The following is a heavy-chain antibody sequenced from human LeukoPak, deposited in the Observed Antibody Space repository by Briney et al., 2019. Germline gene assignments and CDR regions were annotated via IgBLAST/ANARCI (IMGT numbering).Heavy chain of an antibody. CDR1: GFTFSSYS. J-gene: IGHJ5*02. CDR2: ISYDGSNK. CDR3: ARSIMIFGVARGLGDWFDP. V-gene: IGHV3-30-3*01. D-gene: IGHD3-3*01. Sequence: GGSLRLSCAASGFTFSSYSIHWVRQAPGKGLEWVAVISYDGSNKYYADSVKGRFTISRDNSKNTLYLQVNSLRAEDTAVYYCARSIMIFGVARGLGDWFDPWGQGALVTVSS.